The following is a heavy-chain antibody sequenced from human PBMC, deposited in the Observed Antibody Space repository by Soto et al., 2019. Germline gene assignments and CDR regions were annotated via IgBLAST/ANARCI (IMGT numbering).Heavy chain of an antibody. CDR1: GFTFSDYY. V-gene: IGHV3-11*01. D-gene: IGHD6-19*01. CDR2: ISSSGSTI. CDR3: ARDREVQWLAFYGMDV. Sequence: QVQLVESGGGLVKPGGSLRLSCAASGFTFSDYYMSWIRQAPGKGLEWVSYISSSGSTIYYADSVKGRFTIARDNAKNSLYLQMNSLRAEDTAVYYCARDREVQWLAFYGMDVWGQGTTVTVSS. J-gene: IGHJ6*02.